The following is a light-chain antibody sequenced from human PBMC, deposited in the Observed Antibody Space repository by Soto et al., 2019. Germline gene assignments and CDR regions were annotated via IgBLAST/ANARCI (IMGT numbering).Light chain of an antibody. CDR1: QSVSSQ. V-gene: IGKV3-11*01. Sequence: EILLTQSPATLSLSPGERATLSCRASQSVSSQLAWYQQKPGQAPRLLIYDASNRATGIPARFSGSGSATDFTLTISSLEPEDFAVYYCQQRCDWPLTFGGGTKVDIK. CDR2: DAS. J-gene: IGKJ4*01. CDR3: QQRCDWPLT.